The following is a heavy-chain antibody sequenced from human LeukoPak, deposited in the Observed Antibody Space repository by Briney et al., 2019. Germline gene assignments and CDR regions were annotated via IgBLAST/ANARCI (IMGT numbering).Heavy chain of an antibody. D-gene: IGHD3-16*01. CDR2: IQSKTDGGTT. J-gene: IGHJ4*02. V-gene: IGHV3-15*01. CDR1: GLTFSNVW. Sequence: GGSLRLSCAASGLTFSNVWMSWARQAPGKGLEWVGHIQSKTDGGTTNYAAPVKGRFTISRDDSKNTLYLQMSSLKTEDTAVYYCVGAFLGYWGQGTLVTVSS. CDR3: VGAFLGY.